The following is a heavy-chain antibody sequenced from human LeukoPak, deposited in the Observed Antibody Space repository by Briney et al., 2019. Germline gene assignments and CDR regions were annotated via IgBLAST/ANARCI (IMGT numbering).Heavy chain of an antibody. J-gene: IGHJ4*02. CDR2: IYYSGST. Sequence: SETLSLTCAVYGGSFSGYYWGWIRQPPGKGLEWIGSIYYSGSTYYNPSLKSRVTISVDTSKNQFSLKLSSVTAADTAVYYCASFRITIFGVVIITTYYFDYWGQGTLVTVSS. V-gene: IGHV4-34*01. CDR1: GGSFSGYY. D-gene: IGHD3-3*01. CDR3: ASFRITIFGVVIITTYYFDY.